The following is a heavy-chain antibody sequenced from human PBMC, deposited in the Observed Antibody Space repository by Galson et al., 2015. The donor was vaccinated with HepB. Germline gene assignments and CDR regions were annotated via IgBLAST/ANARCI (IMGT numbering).Heavy chain of an antibody. CDR3: TRDQVEMATKLDAGGSGI. D-gene: IGHD5-24*01. Sequence: SLRLSCAAYGFTFSSYGMHWVRQAPGKGLEWVAVLWYDGGNKYYADSVKGRFTISRDNSKNTLYLQMNSLRAEDTAVYYCTRDQVEMATKLDAGGSGIWGQGTMVTVSS. CDR2: LWYDGGNK. CDR1: GFTFSSYG. J-gene: IGHJ3*02. V-gene: IGHV3-33*01.